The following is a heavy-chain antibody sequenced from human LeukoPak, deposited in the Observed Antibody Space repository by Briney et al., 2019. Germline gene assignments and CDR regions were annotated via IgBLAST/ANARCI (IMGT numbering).Heavy chain of an antibody. D-gene: IGHD1-26*01. J-gene: IGHJ4*02. V-gene: IGHV4-59*12. CDR2: IYYSGST. CDR1: GGSISSYY. Sequence: SETLSLTCTVPGGSISSYYWSWIRQPPGKGLEWIGYIYYSGSTNYNPSLKSRVTISVDTSKNQFSLKLSSVTAADTAVYYCARGRDIVGATIWGQGTLVTVSS. CDR3: ARGRDIVGATI.